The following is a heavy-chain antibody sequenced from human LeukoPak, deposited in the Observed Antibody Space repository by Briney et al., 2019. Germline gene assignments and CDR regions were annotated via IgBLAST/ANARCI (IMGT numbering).Heavy chain of an antibody. D-gene: IGHD4-23*01. Sequence: SETLSLTCAVYGGSFSGYYWSWIRQPPGKGLEWIGEINHSGSTNYNPSLKSRVTISVDTSKNQFSLKLSSVTAADTAVYYCARNGGNSDFDYWGQGTLVTVSS. J-gene: IGHJ4*02. CDR1: GGSFSGYY. CDR3: ARNGGNSDFDY. V-gene: IGHV4-34*01. CDR2: INHSGST.